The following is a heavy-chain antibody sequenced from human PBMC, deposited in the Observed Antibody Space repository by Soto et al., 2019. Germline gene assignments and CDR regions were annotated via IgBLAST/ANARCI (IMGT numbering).Heavy chain of an antibody. CDR2: FTAAGRNT. J-gene: IGHJ6*02. CDR3: AKVTKRAAAGRYEYYKYGMDV. V-gene: IGHV3-23*01. Sequence: GGSLRLSCAASGFTFSDFAMSWVRKAPGKGLEWVSTFTAAGRNTFYADSVKGRFTISRDNSKNTLFLQMNGLRAEDTAVYYCAKVTKRAAAGRYEYYKYGMDVWGQGTTVTVSS. D-gene: IGHD6-13*01. CDR1: GFTFSDFA.